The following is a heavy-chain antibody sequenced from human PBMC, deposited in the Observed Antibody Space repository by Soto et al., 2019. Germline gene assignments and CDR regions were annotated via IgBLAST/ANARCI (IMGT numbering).Heavy chain of an antibody. CDR1: GFTFDDYA. J-gene: IGHJ1*01. V-gene: IGHV3-9*01. D-gene: IGHD6-19*01. CDR2: ISWNSGSI. CDR3: AKDRAPSIAVAGTGKYFQH. Sequence: GGSLRLSCAASGFTFDDYAMHWVRQAPGKGLEWVSGISWNSGSIGYADSVKGRFTISRDNAKNSLYLQMNSLRAEDTALYYCAKDRAPSIAVAGTGKYFQHWGQGTLVTVSS.